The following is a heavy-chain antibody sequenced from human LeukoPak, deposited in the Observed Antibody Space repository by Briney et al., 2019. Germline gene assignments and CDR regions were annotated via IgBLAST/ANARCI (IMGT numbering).Heavy chain of an antibody. Sequence: ASVKVSCKASGYTFTNYGITWVRQAPGQGLEWMGWISGYQGSTKYAQNFQGRVTMTIDISTSTAYMDLRSLRSDDTAIYFCARSDLGTITAGPFNWGQGTLVAVSS. CDR2: ISGYQGST. V-gene: IGHV1-18*01. CDR1: GYTFTNYG. J-gene: IGHJ4*02. D-gene: IGHD5-24*01. CDR3: ARSDLGTITAGPFN.